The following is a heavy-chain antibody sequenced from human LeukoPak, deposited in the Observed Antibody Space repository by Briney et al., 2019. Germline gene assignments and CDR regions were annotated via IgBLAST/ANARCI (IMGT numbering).Heavy chain of an antibody. CDR1: GGSITNYY. CDR2: ISYSGST. D-gene: IGHD2-2*01. CDR3: ARVAHCSSTTCYQGIFDY. J-gene: IGHJ4*02. V-gene: IGHV4-59*01. Sequence: SETLSLTCTVSGGSITNYYWSWIRQPPGKGLEWIGYISYSGSTNYSPSPKSRVTISVDTSKNQFSLKLSSVTAADTAVYYCARVAHCSSTTCYQGIFDYWGQGTLVTVSS.